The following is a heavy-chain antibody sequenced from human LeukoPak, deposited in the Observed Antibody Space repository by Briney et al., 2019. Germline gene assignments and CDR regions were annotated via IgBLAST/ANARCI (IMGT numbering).Heavy chain of an antibody. CDR3: AKEHYDSSGYSRAFDY. D-gene: IGHD3-22*01. CDR1: GFTFSSYA. J-gene: IGHJ4*02. V-gene: IGHV3-23*01. Sequence: GGSLRLSCAASGFTFSSYAMSWVRQAPGKGLEWVSAISGSGGSTYYADSVKGRFTISRDNSKNTLYLQMNSLRAEDTAVYYCAKEHYDSSGYSRAFDYWGQGTLVTVSS. CDR2: ISGSGGST.